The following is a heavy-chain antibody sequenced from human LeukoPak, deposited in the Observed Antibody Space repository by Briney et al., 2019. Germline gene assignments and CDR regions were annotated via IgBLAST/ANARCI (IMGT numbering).Heavy chain of an antibody. J-gene: IGHJ4*02. D-gene: IGHD2-21*02. CDR2: IHYDGSFI. CDR3: AKEVDCPSDCLFFHS. Sequence: GGSLRLSCAASGFTFSSFSMYWVRQAPGKGLVWVSRIHYDGSFISYADSVKGRFTISRDNAKNTLYLQMNSLRPEDTALYHCAKEVDCPSDCLFFHSWGQGTLVTVSS. V-gene: IGHV3-74*01. CDR1: GFTFSSFS.